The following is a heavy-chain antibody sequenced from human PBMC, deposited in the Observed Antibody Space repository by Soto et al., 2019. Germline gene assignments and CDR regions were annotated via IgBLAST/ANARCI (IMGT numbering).Heavy chain of an antibody. V-gene: IGHV4-59*08. Sequence: SETLSLTCTVSGGSISSYYWSWIRQPPGKGLEWIGYIYYSGSTNYNPSLKSRVTISVDTSKNQFSLKLSSVTAADTAVYYCARRCTGTTCLGYFDHWGQGTLVTGSS. CDR2: IYYSGST. J-gene: IGHJ4*02. CDR1: GGSISSYY. CDR3: ARRCTGTTCLGYFDH. D-gene: IGHD1-1*01.